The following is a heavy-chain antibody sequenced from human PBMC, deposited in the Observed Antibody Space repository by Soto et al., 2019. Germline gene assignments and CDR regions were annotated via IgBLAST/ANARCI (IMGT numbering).Heavy chain of an antibody. D-gene: IGHD6-6*01. V-gene: IGHV1-2*04. J-gene: IGHJ6*02. Sequence: ASVKVSCKASGYTFTGYYMHWVRQAPGQGLEWMGWINPNSGGTNYAQKFQGWVTMTRDTSISTAYMELSRLRSDDTAVYYCARVRMYSSSSARYYGMDVWGQGTTVTVSS. CDR3: ARVRMYSSSSARYYGMDV. CDR1: GYTFTGYY. CDR2: INPNSGGT.